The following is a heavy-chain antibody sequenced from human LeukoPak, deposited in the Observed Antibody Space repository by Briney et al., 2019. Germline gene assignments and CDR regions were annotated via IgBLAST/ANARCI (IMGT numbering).Heavy chain of an antibody. V-gene: IGHV4-4*07. CDR2: IYISGST. D-gene: IGHD4/OR15-4a*01. CDR1: GASINSHY. J-gene: IGHJ4*02. Sequence: SETLSLTCSVSGASINSHYWTWIRQPAGKGLEWIGRIYISGSTNYSPSLKSRVTMSVDTSKNQFSLNLISVPAADTAVYYCARALNPLTGTYYFDYWGQGTLVTVSS. CDR3: ARALNPLTGTYYFDY.